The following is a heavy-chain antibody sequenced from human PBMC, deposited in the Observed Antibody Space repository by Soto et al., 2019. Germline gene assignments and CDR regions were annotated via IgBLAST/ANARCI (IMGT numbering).Heavy chain of an antibody. CDR2: INAGYGNT. D-gene: IGHD7-27*01. CDR1: GYTFSSYA. V-gene: IGHV1-3*01. CDR3: ARDTGDGTFDF. Sequence: ASVKVSCKASGYTFSSYAMHWVRQASGQRLEWMGWINAGYGNTKSSQKFQDRVTISRDTSASTAYMELTSLRSEDTAVYYCARDTGDGTFDFWGQGTLVTVSS. J-gene: IGHJ4*02.